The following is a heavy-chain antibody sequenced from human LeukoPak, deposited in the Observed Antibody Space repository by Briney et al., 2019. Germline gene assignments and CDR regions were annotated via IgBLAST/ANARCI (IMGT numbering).Heavy chain of an antibody. Sequence: EESLKISCKTSGYTFNIYWIAWVRQMPGKGLEWMGIIYPDDSKTRYSPSFQGQVTMSVDKSLTTSYLQWSSLKASDTAMYYCARAPDSDSGYDYFDYWGQGTLVTVSS. CDR2: IYPDDSKT. D-gene: IGHD5-12*01. V-gene: IGHV5-51*01. J-gene: IGHJ4*02. CDR3: ARAPDSDSGYDYFDY. CDR1: GYTFNIYW.